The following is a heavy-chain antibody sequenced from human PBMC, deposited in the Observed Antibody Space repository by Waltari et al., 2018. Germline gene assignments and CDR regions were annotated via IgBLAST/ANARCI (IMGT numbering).Heavy chain of an antibody. J-gene: IGHJ4*02. Sequence: EVQLVESGGGWVQPGGSRRRSCVASGVTFGSRWRSWVRQAPVKGLEWVADIKQDGTQQYYVDSVKGRFTVSRDNHKNSLFLQMNSLRAEDTAVYYCARALPGEITVYDYWAQGALVTVSS. V-gene: IGHV3-7*01. CDR2: IKQDGTQQ. CDR3: ARALPGEITVYDY. D-gene: IGHD3-10*01. CDR1: GVTFGSRW.